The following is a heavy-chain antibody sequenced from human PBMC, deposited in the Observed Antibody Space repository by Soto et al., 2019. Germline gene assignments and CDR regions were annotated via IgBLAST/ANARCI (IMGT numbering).Heavy chain of an antibody. CDR2: ISAYKGNT. J-gene: IGHJ4*02. D-gene: IGHD6-19*01. V-gene: IGHV1-18*01. Sequence: ASVKVSCKASGYTFTSCGISWVRQAPGQGLEWVGWISAYKGNTNYAQKLQGRVTITTDTSTSTAYMELRSLRSDDTAVYYCATVLGDSSRPFRRVFGYWGQGTLVTVSS. CDR3: ATVLGDSSRPFRRVFGY. CDR1: GYTFTSCG.